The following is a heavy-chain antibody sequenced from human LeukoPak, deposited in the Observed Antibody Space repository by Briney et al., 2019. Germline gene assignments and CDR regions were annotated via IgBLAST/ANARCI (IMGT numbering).Heavy chain of an antibody. CDR2: IWYDGSNK. J-gene: IGHJ4*02. D-gene: IGHD5-24*01. Sequence: PGRSLRLSCAASGYTFSSYGMHRVRQAPGKGLEGVAVIWYDGSNKYYADSVKGRFTISRDNSKNTLYLQMNILRAEDTAVYYCARGGGYNYEGLDYWGQGTLVTVSS. V-gene: IGHV3-33*01. CDR3: ARGGGYNYEGLDY. CDR1: GYTFSSYG.